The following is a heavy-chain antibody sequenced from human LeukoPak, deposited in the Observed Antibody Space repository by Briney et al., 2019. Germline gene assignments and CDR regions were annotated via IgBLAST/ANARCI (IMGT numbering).Heavy chain of an antibody. CDR2: ISSSSSYT. Sequence: AGSLPVSRAASGFTFSDYYMSWIRQAPGKGLEWVSYISSSSSYTNYADSVKGRFTISRDNAKNSLNLQMNSLRAEDTAVYYCARGTRKGDYVPDYWGQG. V-gene: IGHV3-11*05. CDR3: ARGTRKGDYVPDY. CDR1: GFTFSDYY. J-gene: IGHJ4*02. D-gene: IGHD4-17*01.